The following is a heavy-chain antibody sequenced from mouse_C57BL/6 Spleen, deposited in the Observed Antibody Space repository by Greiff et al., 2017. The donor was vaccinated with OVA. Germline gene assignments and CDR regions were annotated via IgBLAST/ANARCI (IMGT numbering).Heavy chain of an antibody. V-gene: IGHV14-4*01. CDR3: TTTPYYYGSFDY. CDR2: IDPENGDT. J-gene: IGHJ2*01. CDR1: GFNIKDDY. Sequence: VQLKESGAELVRPGASVKLSCTASGFNIKDDYMHWVKQRPEQGLEWIGWIDPENGDTEYASKFQGKATITADTSSNTAYLQLSILTSEDTAVYYCTTTPYYYGSFDYWGQGTTLTVSS. D-gene: IGHD1-1*01.